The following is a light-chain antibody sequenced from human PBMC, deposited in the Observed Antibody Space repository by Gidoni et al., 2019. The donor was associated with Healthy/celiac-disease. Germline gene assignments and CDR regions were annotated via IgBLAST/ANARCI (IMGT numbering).Light chain of an antibody. J-gene: IGKJ1*01. V-gene: IGKV3-15*01. Sequence: EIVMTQSPATLSVSPGERATLSCRASQSVSSNLAWYQQKPGQAPRPLIYGASTRATGIPARFSGSGSGTEFTLTISSLQSEDVAGYYCQKYNNWPRTFGQGTKVEIK. CDR2: GAS. CDR3: QKYNNWPRT. CDR1: QSVSSN.